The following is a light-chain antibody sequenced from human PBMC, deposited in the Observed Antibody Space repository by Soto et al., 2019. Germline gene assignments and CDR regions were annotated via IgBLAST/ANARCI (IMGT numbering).Light chain of an antibody. CDR3: QQHANYPIT. V-gene: IGKV1-5*03. CDR1: RNIGSW. CDR2: KAS. Sequence: GDRLTFTCRASRNIGSWLAWYQQKAGKAPNLLIYKASTLETGVPSRFSGSASGTEFTVTISSLQHEDFATYYCQQHANYPITFGGGTKVDIK. J-gene: IGKJ4*02.